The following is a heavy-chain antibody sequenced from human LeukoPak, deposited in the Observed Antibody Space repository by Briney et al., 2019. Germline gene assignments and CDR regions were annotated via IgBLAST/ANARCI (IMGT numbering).Heavy chain of an antibody. V-gene: IGHV3-64D*06. Sequence: GGSLRLSCSASGFTFSSYAMHWVRQAPGKGLEYVSAISSNGGSTYYADSVKGRFTISRDNSKNTLYLQMSSLRAEDTAVYYCVKGGYDSGSYFYYFDYWGQGTLVTVSS. D-gene: IGHD1-26*01. CDR2: ISSNGGST. CDR3: VKGGYDSGSYFYYFDY. CDR1: GFTFSSYA. J-gene: IGHJ4*02.